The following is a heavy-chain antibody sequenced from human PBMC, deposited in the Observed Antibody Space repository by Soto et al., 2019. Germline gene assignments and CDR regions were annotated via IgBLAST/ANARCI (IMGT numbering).Heavy chain of an antibody. J-gene: IGHJ6*02. D-gene: IGHD2-15*01. Sequence: GGSLRLSCVASGFTFSNYGMHWVRQAPGKGLEWVAVISYDGSNKYYADSVKGRFTISRDNSKNTLYLQMTSLRTEDTALYYCAKLDEGGLQYAYYAMDVWGQGTTDTVSS. V-gene: IGHV3-30*18. CDR2: ISYDGSNK. CDR1: GFTFSNYG. CDR3: AKLDEGGLQYAYYAMDV.